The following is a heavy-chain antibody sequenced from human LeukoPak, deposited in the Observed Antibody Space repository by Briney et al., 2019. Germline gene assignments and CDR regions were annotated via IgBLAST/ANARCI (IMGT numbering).Heavy chain of an antibody. CDR1: GFTFSSNA. CDR2: ISGSGGST. V-gene: IGHV3-23*01. Sequence: QRWGALRLSCAASGFTFSSNAMSWVRQAPGKGLEWVSAISGSGGSTYYADSVKGRFTISRDNSKNTLYLQMNSLRAEDTAVYYCTKLVTSPKYYFDYWSQGTLVTVSS. D-gene: IGHD2-21*02. J-gene: IGHJ4*02. CDR3: TKLVTSPKYYFDY.